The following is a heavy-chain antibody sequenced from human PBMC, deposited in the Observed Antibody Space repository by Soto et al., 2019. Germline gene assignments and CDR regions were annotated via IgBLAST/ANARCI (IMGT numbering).Heavy chain of an antibody. CDR1: GGSISPYY. CDR3: ARHTPAISISDH. CDR2: IYYSGST. J-gene: IGHJ4*02. D-gene: IGHD2-15*01. V-gene: IGHV4-39*01. Sequence: SETLSLTCTVSGGSISPYYWSWIRQPPGKGLEWIGSIYYSGSTYYNPSLKSRVTISVDTSKNQFSLKLSSVTAADTAVYYCARHTPAISISDHWGQGTLLTVSS.